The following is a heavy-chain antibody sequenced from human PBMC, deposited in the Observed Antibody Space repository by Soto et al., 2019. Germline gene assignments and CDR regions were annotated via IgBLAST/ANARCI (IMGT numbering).Heavy chain of an antibody. J-gene: IGHJ6*03. CDR1: GYTFTSYA. CDR2: INAGNGNT. Sequence: QVQLVQSGAEVKKPGASVKVSCKASGYTFTSYAMHWVRQAPGQRREWMGWINAGNGNTKYSQKFQGRVTITRDTSASTAYMELSSLRSEDTAVYYCARGIAAAGVPYYYYYYMDVWGKGTTVTVSS. D-gene: IGHD6-13*01. CDR3: ARGIAAAGVPYYYYYYMDV. V-gene: IGHV1-3*01.